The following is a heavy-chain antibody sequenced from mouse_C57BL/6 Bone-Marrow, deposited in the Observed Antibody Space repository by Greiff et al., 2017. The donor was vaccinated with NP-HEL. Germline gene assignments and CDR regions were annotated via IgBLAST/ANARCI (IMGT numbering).Heavy chain of an antibody. CDR3: ARESSWWYFDV. J-gene: IGHJ1*03. Sequence: EVQLVESGGGLVKPGGSLKLSCAASGFTFNSYAMSWVRQTPEKRLEWVATISDGGSYTYYPDNVKGRFTISRDNAKNNLYMQMSHLKSEDTAMYYCARESSWWYFDVWGTGTTVTVSS. D-gene: IGHD1-1*01. CDR2: ISDGGSYT. CDR1: GFTFNSYA. V-gene: IGHV5-4*01.